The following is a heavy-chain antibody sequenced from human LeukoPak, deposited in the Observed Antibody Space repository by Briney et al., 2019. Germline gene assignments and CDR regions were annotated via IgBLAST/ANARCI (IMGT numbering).Heavy chain of an antibody. J-gene: IGHJ4*02. D-gene: IGHD5/OR15-5a*01. CDR3: ARNSSTIVSRIRTAIGLDS. CDR1: GGSISSSNW. Sequence: SETLSLTCAVSGGSISSSNWWSWVRQPPGKGLEWIGEIYHSGSTNYNPSLKSRVTISVDKSKNQFSLKLSSVTAADTAVYYCARNSSTIVSRIRTAIGLDSWGQGTRVTVSS. V-gene: IGHV4-4*02. CDR2: IYHSGST.